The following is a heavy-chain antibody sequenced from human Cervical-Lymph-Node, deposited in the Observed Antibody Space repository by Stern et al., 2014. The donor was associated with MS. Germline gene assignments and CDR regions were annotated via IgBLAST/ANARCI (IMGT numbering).Heavy chain of an antibody. CDR1: RDTFRYSA. CDR3: ARDQGDYGSGSEDSWFDP. J-gene: IGHJ5*02. D-gene: IGHD3-10*01. V-gene: IGHV1-69*06. Sequence: VQLEGSGAAVKKPGSSVKVSCQASRDTFRYSALSWVRQASGKGLEWMGGILPMLGTTSYTPKLKGRLTITAATSPSILYMELRSLKFEDTAVYFCARDQGDYGSGSEDSWFDPWGQGTLVTVSS. CDR2: ILPMLGTT.